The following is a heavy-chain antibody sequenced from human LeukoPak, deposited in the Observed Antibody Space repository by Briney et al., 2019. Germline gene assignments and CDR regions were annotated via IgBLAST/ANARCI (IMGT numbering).Heavy chain of an antibody. CDR2: ISSSSSYI. J-gene: IGHJ4*02. Sequence: PGGSLSLSCAASGFTFSSYSMNWVRQAPGKGLEWVSSISSSSSYIYYADSVKGRFTISRDNAKNSLYLQMNSLRAEDTAVYYCARGPDYGDYQYYFDYWGQGTLVTVSS. D-gene: IGHD4-17*01. CDR1: GFTFSSYS. CDR3: ARGPDYGDYQYYFDY. V-gene: IGHV3-21*01.